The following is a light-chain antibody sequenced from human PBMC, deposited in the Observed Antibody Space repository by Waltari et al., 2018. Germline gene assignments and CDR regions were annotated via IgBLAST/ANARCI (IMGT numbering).Light chain of an antibody. Sequence: EIVLTQSPGTLSLSPGERATLSCRASQSVSSSYLAWYQQKPGQAPRLLIYGASIRATGSPDRFSGSWAGADFTLTISRLEPEDFAVYYCQQYGSSPFTFGPGTKVDI. CDR3: QQYGSSPFT. J-gene: IGKJ3*01. CDR1: QSVSSSY. V-gene: IGKV3-20*01. CDR2: GAS.